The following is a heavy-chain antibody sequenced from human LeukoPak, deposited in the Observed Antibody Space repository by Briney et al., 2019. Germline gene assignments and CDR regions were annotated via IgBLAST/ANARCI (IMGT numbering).Heavy chain of an antibody. V-gene: IGHV1-2*02. CDR2: INPNSGGT. D-gene: IGHD3-16*02. CDR1: GHTFTGYY. Sequence: GASVKVSCKASGHTFTGYYMHWVRQAPGQGLEWMGWINPNSGGTNYAQKFQGRVTMTRNTSISTAYMELSSLRSEDTAVYYCARAAKGYVWGSYRFGYWGQGTLVTVSS. CDR3: ARAAKGYVWGSYRFGY. J-gene: IGHJ4*02.